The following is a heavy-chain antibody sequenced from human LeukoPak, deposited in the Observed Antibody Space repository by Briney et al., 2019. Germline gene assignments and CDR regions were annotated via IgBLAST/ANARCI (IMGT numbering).Heavy chain of an antibody. V-gene: IGHV3-7*03. J-gene: IGHJ6*04. CDR2: IKQDGSEK. D-gene: IGHD2-15*01. Sequence: GGSLRLSYAASGFTFSSYWMSWVRQAPGKGLEWVANIKQDGSEKYYVDSVKGRFTISRDNAKNSLYLQMNSLRAEDTAVYYCARDECSGGSCYYYYYYGMDVWGKGTTVTVSS. CDR3: ARDECSGGSCYYYYYYGMDV. CDR1: GFTFSSYW.